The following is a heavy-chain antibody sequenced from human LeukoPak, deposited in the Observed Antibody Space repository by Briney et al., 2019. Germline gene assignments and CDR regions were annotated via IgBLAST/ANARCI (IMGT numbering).Heavy chain of an antibody. CDR2: ISSDGGNT. CDR1: GFTFSSYA. D-gene: IGHD3-16*02. J-gene: IGHJ4*02. V-gene: IGHV3-64*01. CDR3: ARDWFTRLGELSPDRAFDY. Sequence: GGSLRLSCVASGFTFSSYAMHWVRQAPGKGLEYVSSISSDGGNTYYANSVRGRFTISRDNSKNTLYLQMSSLRAEDTALYYCARDWFTRLGELSPDRAFDYWGQGTLVTVSS.